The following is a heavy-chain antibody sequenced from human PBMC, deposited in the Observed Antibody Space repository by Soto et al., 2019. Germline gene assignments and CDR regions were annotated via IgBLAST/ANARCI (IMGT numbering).Heavy chain of an antibody. D-gene: IGHD6-13*01. CDR1: GFTFSNYA. CDR2: INIGGGST. V-gene: IGHV3-23*01. Sequence: EVQLLESGGGLVQPGGSLRLSCVASGFTFSNYAMNWVRQAPGKGLEWVSAINIGGGSTYYADSVKGRFTISRDNSKNTLYLQMNSLTAEDTAVYSCAKDRGGSSWFYGVDVWGQGTTVTVSS. CDR3: AKDRGGSSWFYGVDV. J-gene: IGHJ6*02.